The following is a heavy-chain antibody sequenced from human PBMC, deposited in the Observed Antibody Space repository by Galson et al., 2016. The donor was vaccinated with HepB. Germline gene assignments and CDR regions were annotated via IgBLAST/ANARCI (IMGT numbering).Heavy chain of an antibody. D-gene: IGHD2-2*01. CDR2: IIPIFGTA. Sequence: SVKVSCKASGGTFSSNAINWVRQAPGQGLEWMGGIIPIFGTANYAQKFQGRVTITADESTSTAYMELSSLRSEDTAVYYCTLGCSRTFCSPLRYFDLWGRGTLVTVSS. V-gene: IGHV1-69*13. CDR1: GGTFSSNA. J-gene: IGHJ2*01. CDR3: TLGCSRTFCSPLRYFDL.